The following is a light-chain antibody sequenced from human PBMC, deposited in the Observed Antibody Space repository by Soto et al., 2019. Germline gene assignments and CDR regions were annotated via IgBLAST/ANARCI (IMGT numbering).Light chain of an antibody. Sequence: EIQMTQSPSSVSASEGDRVTITCRASQGVSGWLAWYQQKPGKAPKLLIYAASTLQSGVPSRFSGSGSGTEGTITISSLKKEDVATYYCQQLNTYTETFGQGTKVDIK. CDR3: QQLNTYTET. V-gene: IGKV1-12*01. CDR1: QGVSGW. J-gene: IGKJ1*01. CDR2: AAS.